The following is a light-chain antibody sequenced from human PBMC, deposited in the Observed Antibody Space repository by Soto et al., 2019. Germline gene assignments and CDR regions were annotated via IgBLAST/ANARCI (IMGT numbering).Light chain of an antibody. CDR2: WSS. J-gene: IGKJ3*01. Sequence: DIVMTQSPDSLSVSLGERATIKCRSSQSVLHRSNGNNYIDWYQQKPGQPPKLLIYWSSTRDSGVPDRFIGSGSGTDVTLTVISLQAEDVAVYYCQQYQGLPFTFRRVTKGHIE. CDR3: QQYQGLPFT. V-gene: IGKV4-1*01. CDR1: QSVLHRSNGNNY.